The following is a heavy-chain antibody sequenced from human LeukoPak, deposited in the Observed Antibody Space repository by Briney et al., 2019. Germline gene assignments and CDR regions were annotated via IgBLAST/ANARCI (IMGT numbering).Heavy chain of an antibody. CDR3: ARVLGGRNYYFDY. CDR1: GFTFSSHT. CDR2: ISSSSSTI. J-gene: IGHJ4*02. D-gene: IGHD3-3*02. Sequence: PGGSLRLSCAASGFTFSSHTMNWVRQAPGKGLEWVSYISSSSSTIYYADSVKGRFTISRDDAKNSLFLQMNSLETEDTAVYYCARVLGGRNYYFDYWGQGTLVTVSS. V-gene: IGHV3-48*01.